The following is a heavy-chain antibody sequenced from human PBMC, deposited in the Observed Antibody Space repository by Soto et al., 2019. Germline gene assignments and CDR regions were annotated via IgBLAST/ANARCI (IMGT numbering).Heavy chain of an antibody. CDR2: ISGSGGGT. Sequence: EVQLLESGGGLVQPGGSLRLSCAASGFAFSNYAMTWVRQAPGKGLEWVSGISGSGGGTFYADSVKGRFTISRDNSKNTLYLQMNSLTAEDTAVYYCAKARMTTVTREAFDIWGQGTMVTVSS. CDR1: GFAFSNYA. J-gene: IGHJ3*02. CDR3: AKARMTTVTREAFDI. V-gene: IGHV3-23*01. D-gene: IGHD4-17*01.